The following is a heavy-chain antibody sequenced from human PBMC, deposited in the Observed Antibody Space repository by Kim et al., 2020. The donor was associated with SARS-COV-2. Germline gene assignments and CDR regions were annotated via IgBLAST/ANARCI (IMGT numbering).Heavy chain of an antibody. CDR2: ISSSGNDI. CDR1: KFTFSTYS. CDR3: TRDLPGTNPDSFDI. D-gene: IGHD3-10*01. J-gene: IGHJ3*02. Sequence: GGSLRLSCAASKFTFSTYSMSWVRQAPGKGLEWVSYISSSGNDIQYTDSVKGRFTISRDNAKNSLYLQMNSLRDEDTAVYFCTRDLPGTNPDSFDIWGQGTMFTVSS. V-gene: IGHV3-48*02.